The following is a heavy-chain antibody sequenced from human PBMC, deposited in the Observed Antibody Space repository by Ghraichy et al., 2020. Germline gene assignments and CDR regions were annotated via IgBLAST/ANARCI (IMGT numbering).Heavy chain of an antibody. V-gene: IGHV3-23*01. D-gene: IGHD3-22*01. Sequence: GESLNISCAASGFIFSSYAMSWVRQAPGKGLEWVSTVTASGGSTYYTDSVKGRFTISRDNSKNTLYLQMNSLRAEDTAVYYCAKMGYYYDSSGHREFDYWGQGTLVTVSS. CDR3: AKMGYYYDSSGHREFDY. CDR1: GFIFSSYA. CDR2: VTASGGST. J-gene: IGHJ4*02.